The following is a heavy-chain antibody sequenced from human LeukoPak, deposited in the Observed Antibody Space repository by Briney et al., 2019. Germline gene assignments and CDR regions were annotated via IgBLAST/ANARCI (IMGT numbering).Heavy chain of an antibody. V-gene: IGHV3-23*01. D-gene: IGHD3-3*01. Sequence: GGTLRLSCAASGFTFSSYGMSWVRQAPGKGLEWVSAISGSGGSTYYADSVKGRFTISRDNSTNTLYLQMNSLRAEDTAVYYCARDRGHYDFWRKIEHWGQGTLVTVSS. CDR3: ARDRGHYDFWRKIEH. CDR1: GFTFSSYG. CDR2: ISGSGGST. J-gene: IGHJ5*02.